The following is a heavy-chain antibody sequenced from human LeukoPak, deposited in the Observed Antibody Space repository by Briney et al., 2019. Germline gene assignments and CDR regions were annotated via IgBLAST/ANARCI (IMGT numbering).Heavy chain of an antibody. CDR2: IYYSGIA. J-gene: IGHJ5*02. D-gene: IGHD3-10*01. CDR1: LGSLRSGGYY. Sequence: SQTLSLTCTVSLGSLRSGGYYSSWIRQPPGKRLEWIGCIYYSGIAYYTPSLKSRVTLSVDTSKNQFSLKLSSVTAAATAVYYCARVSWFGELYNWFDPWGQGTLVTVSS. V-gene: IGHV4-31*03. CDR3: ARVSWFGELYNWFDP.